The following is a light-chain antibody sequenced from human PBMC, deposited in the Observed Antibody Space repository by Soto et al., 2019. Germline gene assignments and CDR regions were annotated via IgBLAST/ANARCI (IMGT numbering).Light chain of an antibody. CDR1: SSDVGGYNY. V-gene: IGLV2-8*01. J-gene: IGLJ2*01. CDR2: AVS. CDR3: SSYAGSNKV. Sequence: QSALTQPPSASGSPGQSVTISCTGTSSDVGGYNYVSWYQQHPGKAPKLMIYAVSQRPSGVPDRFSGSKSGNTASLTVSGLQAEGEPDYYCSSYAGSNKVFGGGTMVTVL.